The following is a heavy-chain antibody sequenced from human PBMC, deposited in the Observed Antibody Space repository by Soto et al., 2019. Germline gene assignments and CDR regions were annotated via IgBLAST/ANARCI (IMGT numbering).Heavy chain of an antibody. V-gene: IGHV4-39*01. CDR3: ARHAPFLVVLVPAAISL. CDR1: GGSISCSSYY. D-gene: IGHD2-2*01. Sequence: SETLSVTCTVAGGSISCSSYYWGWISQPPGKGLEWIGSIYYSGSTFYNPSLKSRVTISVDTSKNQFSLKLSSVTAADTAVYYCARHAPFLVVLVPAAISLWGQGTLVTVSS. CDR2: IYYSGST. J-gene: IGHJ4*02.